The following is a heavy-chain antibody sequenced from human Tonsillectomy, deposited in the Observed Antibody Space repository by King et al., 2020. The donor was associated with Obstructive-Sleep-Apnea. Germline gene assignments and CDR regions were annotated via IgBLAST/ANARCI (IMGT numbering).Heavy chain of an antibody. CDR2: LSGSGGST. J-gene: IGHJ4*02. CDR3: ARDPGYYYGSGSYSYFDH. V-gene: IGHV3-23*04. D-gene: IGHD3-10*01. Sequence: VQLVESGGGLVQPGGSLRLSCATSGFTFSSYAMSWVRQAPGKGLEWVSALSGSGGSTFYADSVKGRFTISRDNSKNTLYLQMNSLRAEDTAVYYCARDPGYYYGSGSYSYFDHWGQGTLVTVSS. CDR1: GFTFSSYA.